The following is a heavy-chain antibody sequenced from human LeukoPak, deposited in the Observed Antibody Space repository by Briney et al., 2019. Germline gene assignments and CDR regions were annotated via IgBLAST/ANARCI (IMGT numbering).Heavy chain of an antibody. V-gene: IGHV4-61*02. D-gene: IGHD6-19*01. CDR2: IYTSGRT. CDR3: TRGWSSGGVFDF. J-gene: IGHJ3*01. CDR1: GGSIKSASYS. Sequence: SQTLSLTCTVSGGSIKSASYSWTWIRQPAGKGLEWIGRIYTSGRTDYNPSLKSRVTISLDTSKNQFSLEMTSMTAADTAVYYCTRGWSSGGVFDFWGIGTMVTVSS.